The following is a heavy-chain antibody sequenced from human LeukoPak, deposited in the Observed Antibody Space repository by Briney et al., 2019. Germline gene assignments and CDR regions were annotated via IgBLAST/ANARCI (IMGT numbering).Heavy chain of an antibody. V-gene: IGHV3-74*01. CDR2: INSDGSWT. Sequence: PGGSLRLSCAASGFTVNSNYMNWVRQAPGKGLVWVSHINSDGSWTSYADSVKGRFTISKDNAKNTVYLQMNSLRAEDTAVYYCVSFYETYWGRGTLVTVSS. CDR3: VSFYETY. D-gene: IGHD2/OR15-2a*01. J-gene: IGHJ4*02. CDR1: GFTVNSNY.